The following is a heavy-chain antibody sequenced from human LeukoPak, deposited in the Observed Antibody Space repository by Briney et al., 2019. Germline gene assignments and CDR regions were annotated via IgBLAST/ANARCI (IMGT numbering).Heavy chain of an antibody. CDR2: IYYSGST. CDR1: GGSISSYY. Sequence: SETLSLTCTVSGGSISSYYWSWIRQPPGKGLEWIGYIYYSGSTNYNPSLKSRVTISVDTSKNQFSLKLSSVTAADTAVYYCARESSSWRGGNKFDPWGQGTLVTVSS. D-gene: IGHD6-13*01. V-gene: IGHV4-59*01. CDR3: ARESSSWRGGNKFDP. J-gene: IGHJ5*02.